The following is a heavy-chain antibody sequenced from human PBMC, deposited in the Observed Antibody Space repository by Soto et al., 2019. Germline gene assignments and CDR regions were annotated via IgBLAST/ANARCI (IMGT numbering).Heavy chain of an antibody. J-gene: IGHJ4*02. D-gene: IGHD6-13*01. CDR3: ARPEYITTWYLKY. CDR1: GFTFSAYA. CDR2: ISGSGGAT. Sequence: EVQLLESGGGVVQPGGSLRLSCAASGFTFSAYAMSWVRQAPGKGLEWVSVISGSGGATYYADSVKGRFTISRDNSKNTLYLQMNSLRAEDTAVYYGARPEYITTWYLKYWGQGTLVTVSS. V-gene: IGHV3-23*01.